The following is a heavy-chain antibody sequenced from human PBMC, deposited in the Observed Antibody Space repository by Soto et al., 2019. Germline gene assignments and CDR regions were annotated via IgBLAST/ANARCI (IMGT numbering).Heavy chain of an antibody. V-gene: IGHV3-23*01. CDR2: ISGSGGST. D-gene: IGHD3-22*01. J-gene: IGHJ3*02. CDR1: GFTFSSYA. Sequence: PGGSLRLSCAASGFTFSSYAMSWVRQAPGKGLEWVSGVSGISGSGGSTYYADSVKGRFTISRDNSKNTLYLQMNSLRAEDTAVYYCATAVNYNDNAFDIWGQGTMVTVSS. CDR3: ATAVNYNDNAFDI.